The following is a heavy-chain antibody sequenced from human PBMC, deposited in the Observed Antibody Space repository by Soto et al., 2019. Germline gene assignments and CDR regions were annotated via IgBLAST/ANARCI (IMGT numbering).Heavy chain of an antibody. CDR2: ISYDGSNK. Sequence: PGGSLRLSCAASGFTFSSYAMHWVRQAPGKGLEWVAVISYDGSNKYYADSVKGRFTISRDNSKNTLYLQMNSLRAEDTAVYYCARAPSSQIPPYNWFDPWGQGTLVTVSS. J-gene: IGHJ5*02. CDR3: ARAPSSQIPPYNWFDP. D-gene: IGHD2-2*02. CDR1: GFTFSSYA. V-gene: IGHV3-30-3*01.